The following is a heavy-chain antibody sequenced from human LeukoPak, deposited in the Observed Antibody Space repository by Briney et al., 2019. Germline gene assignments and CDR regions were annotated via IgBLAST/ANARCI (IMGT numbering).Heavy chain of an antibody. CDR2: ISYDGSNK. CDR1: GFTFSSYG. D-gene: IGHD1-20*01. V-gene: IGHV3-30*18. CDR3: AKDRGITGMTLVY. J-gene: IGHJ4*02. Sequence: PGRSLRLSCAASGFTFSSYGMHWVRQAPGKGLEWVAVISYDGSNKYYADSVKGRFTISRDNSKNTLYLQMNSLRAEDTAVYYCAKDRGITGMTLVYWGQGTLVTVSS.